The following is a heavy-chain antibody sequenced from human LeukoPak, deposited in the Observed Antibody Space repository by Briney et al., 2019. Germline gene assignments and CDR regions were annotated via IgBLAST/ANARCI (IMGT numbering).Heavy chain of an antibody. CDR3: ARDQKGSGSYYDAFDI. V-gene: IGHV4-59*01. D-gene: IGHD3-10*01. Sequence: SETLSLTCTVSGGSISSYYWSWIRQPPGKGLEWIGYIYYSGSTNYNPSLKSRVTISVDTSKNQFSLKLSSVTAAGTAVYCCARDQKGSGSYYDAFDIWGQGTMVTVSS. CDR1: GGSISSYY. J-gene: IGHJ3*02. CDR2: IYYSGST.